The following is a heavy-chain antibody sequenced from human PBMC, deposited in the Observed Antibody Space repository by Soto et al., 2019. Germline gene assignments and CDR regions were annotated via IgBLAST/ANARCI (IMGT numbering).Heavy chain of an antibody. CDR2: IKQDGSEK. CDR3: ARGKSLYCSGGSCYSVVDRPYYYMDV. Sequence: PGGSIRLSCAASGFTCSIYCMSWVRQTPGKGLEGVGNIKQDGSEKYYMDSEKGRFTISRDNAKNSLYLQMNSLRAEDTAVYYCARGKSLYCSGGSCYSVVDRPYYYMDVWGKGTTVTVSS. V-gene: IGHV3-7*01. J-gene: IGHJ6*03. D-gene: IGHD2-15*01. CDR1: GFTCSIYC.